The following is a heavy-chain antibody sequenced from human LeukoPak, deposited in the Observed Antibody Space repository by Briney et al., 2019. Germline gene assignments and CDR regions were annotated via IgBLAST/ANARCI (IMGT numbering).Heavy chain of an antibody. CDR3: ARADGIAAAGTGGDDY. J-gene: IGHJ4*02. CDR1: GGTFSSYA. Sequence: SVKVSCKASGGTFSSYAISWVRQAPGQGLEWMGGIIPIFGTANYAQKFQGRVTITADESTSTAYMELSSLRSEDTAVYYCARADGIAAAGTGGDDYWGQGTLVTVSS. D-gene: IGHD6-13*01. V-gene: IGHV1-69*13. CDR2: IIPIFGTA.